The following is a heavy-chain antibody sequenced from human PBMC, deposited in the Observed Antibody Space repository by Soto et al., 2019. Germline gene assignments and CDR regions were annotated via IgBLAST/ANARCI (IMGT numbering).Heavy chain of an antibody. CDR3: AGYSRGWWAYDY. Sequence: SETLSLTCTVSVSGGSISSYYWSWIRQPPGQGLEWIGYIYYSGSTNYNPSLKSRVTISVDTSKNQFSLKLSSVTAADTALYYCAGYSRGWWAYDYWGQGTRVTVSS. CDR1: GGSISSYY. D-gene: IGHD6-19*01. CDR2: IYYSGST. J-gene: IGHJ4*02. V-gene: IGHV4-59*01.